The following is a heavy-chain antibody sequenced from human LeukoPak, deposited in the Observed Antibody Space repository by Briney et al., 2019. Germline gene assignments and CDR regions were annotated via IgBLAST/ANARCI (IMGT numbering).Heavy chain of an antibody. CDR3: ARDLASSTQY. CDR1: GGSVSSGSYY. CDR2: IYYSGST. Sequence: SETLSLTCTVSGGSVSSGSYYWSWIRQPPGKGLEWIGYIYYSGSTNYNPSLKSRVTISVDTSKNQFSLKLSSVTAADTAVYYCARDLASSTQYWGQGTLVTVSP. V-gene: IGHV4-61*01. J-gene: IGHJ4*02. D-gene: IGHD2-2*01.